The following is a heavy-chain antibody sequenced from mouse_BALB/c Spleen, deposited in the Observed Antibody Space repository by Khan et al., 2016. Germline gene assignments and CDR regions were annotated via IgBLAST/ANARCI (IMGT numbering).Heavy chain of an antibody. V-gene: IGHV1-37*01. CDR1: GYSFTGFF. CDR3: GRGDYRYADAMDY. CDR2: INPYNGDT. Sequence: VQLQRSGPELVKPGASVKISCKASGYSFTGFFMNWVKQSHGKSLEWFGRINPYNGDTFYNQKFKGKATLTVDKSSSTAHMELLSLTSEDSAVYYCGRGDYRYADAMDYWGQGTSVTVSS. D-gene: IGHD2-14*01. J-gene: IGHJ4*01.